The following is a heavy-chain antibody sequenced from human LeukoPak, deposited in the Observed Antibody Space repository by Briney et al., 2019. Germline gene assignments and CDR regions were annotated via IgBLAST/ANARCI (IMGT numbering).Heavy chain of an antibody. CDR3: AREATVVTPPAFDI. CDR2: ISAYNGNT. V-gene: IGHV1-18*01. CDR1: GYTFTSYG. Sequence: ASVKVSCKASGYTFTSYGISWVRQAPGQGLEWMGWISAYNGNTNYAQKLQGRVTMTTDTSTSTAYMELSSLRSDDTAVYYCAREATVVTPPAFDIWGQGTMVTVSS. J-gene: IGHJ3*02. D-gene: IGHD4-23*01.